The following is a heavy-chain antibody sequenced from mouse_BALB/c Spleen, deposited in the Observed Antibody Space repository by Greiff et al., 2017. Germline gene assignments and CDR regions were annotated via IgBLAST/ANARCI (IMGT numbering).Heavy chain of an antibody. V-gene: IGHV1-18*01. J-gene: IGHJ1*01. CDR2: INPNNGGT. CDR1: GYTFTDYN. CDR3: ARRVTMIRPYWYFDV. D-gene: IGHD2-4*01. Sequence: EVKLMESGPELVKPGASVKIPCKASGYTFTDYNMDWVKQSHGKSLEWIGDINPNNGGTIYNQKFKGKATLTVDKSSSTAYMELRSLTSEDTAVYYCARRVTMIRPYWYFDVWGAGTTVTVSS.